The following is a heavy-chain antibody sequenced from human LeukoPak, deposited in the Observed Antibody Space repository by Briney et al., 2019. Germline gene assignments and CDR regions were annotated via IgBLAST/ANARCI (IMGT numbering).Heavy chain of an antibody. CDR3: ARYLSGYLDY. D-gene: IGHD3-9*01. CDR2: IYYSGST. CDR1: GGSISSYY. Sequence: SETLSLTCTVSGGSISSYYWSWIRQPPGKGLEWNGYIYYSGSTNYNPSLKSRVTISVDTSKNQFSLKLSSVTAADTAVYYCARYLSGYLDYWGQGTLVTVSS. J-gene: IGHJ4*02. V-gene: IGHV4-59*01.